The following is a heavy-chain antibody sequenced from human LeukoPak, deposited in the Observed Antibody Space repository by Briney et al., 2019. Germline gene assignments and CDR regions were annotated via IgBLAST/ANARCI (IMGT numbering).Heavy chain of an antibody. J-gene: IGHJ5*02. CDR2: LSYDGSNI. CDR1: GFNLRSYA. CDR3: ARDPASAGWFDP. Sequence: PGGSLRLSCASSGFNLRSYAMRWVRQAPGKGVEGEEVLSYDGSNIYYADSVKGRFTISRDNSKNTLYLQMNSLRAEDTAVYYCARDPASAGWFDPWGQGTLVTVSS. V-gene: IGHV3-30-3*01.